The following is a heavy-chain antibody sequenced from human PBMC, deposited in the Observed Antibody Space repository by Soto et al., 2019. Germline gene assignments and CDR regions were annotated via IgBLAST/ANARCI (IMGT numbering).Heavy chain of an antibody. V-gene: IGHV3-30-3*01. J-gene: IGHJ1*01. D-gene: IGHD6-19*01. CDR2: ISYDGSNK. CDR3: ANPNWVAVAGTPSESFQH. Sequence: QVQLVESGGGVVQPGRSLRLSCAASGFTFSSYAMHWVRQAPGKGLEWVAVISYDGSNKYYADSVKGRFTISRDNSKNTLYLQMNSLRAEDTAVYYCANPNWVAVAGTPSESFQHWGQGTLVTVSS. CDR1: GFTFSSYA.